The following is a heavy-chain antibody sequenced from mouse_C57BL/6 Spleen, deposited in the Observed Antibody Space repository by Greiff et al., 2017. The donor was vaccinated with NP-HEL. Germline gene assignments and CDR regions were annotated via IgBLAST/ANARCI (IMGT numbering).Heavy chain of an antibody. Sequence: VQLVESGPELVKPGASVKISCKASGYAFSSSWMNWVKQRPGKGLEWIGRIYPGDGDTNYNGKFKGKATLTADKSSSTAYMQLSSLTSEDSAVYFCARSDYGSSVDYWGQGTTLTVSS. J-gene: IGHJ2*01. D-gene: IGHD1-1*01. CDR3: ARSDYGSSVDY. CDR1: GYAFSSSW. CDR2: IYPGDGDT. V-gene: IGHV1-82*01.